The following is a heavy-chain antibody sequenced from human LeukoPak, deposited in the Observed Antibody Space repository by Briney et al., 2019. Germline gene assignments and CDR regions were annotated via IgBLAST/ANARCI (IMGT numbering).Heavy chain of an antibody. CDR2: ISSDGSTK. Sequence: GRSLRLSCAVSGLTFSDYAMHWVRQTPGKGLDWVALISSDGSTKYYADSVKGRFTISRDNSKNTLFLQMNSLRAEDTAVYFCARDVGGGDTFDYWGQGTLVTVSS. CDR3: ARDVGGGDTFDY. J-gene: IGHJ4*02. CDR1: GLTFSDYA. V-gene: IGHV3-30*04. D-gene: IGHD2-21*02.